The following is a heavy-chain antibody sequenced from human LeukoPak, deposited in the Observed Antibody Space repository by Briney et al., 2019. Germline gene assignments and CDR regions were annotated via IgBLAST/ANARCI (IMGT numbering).Heavy chain of an antibody. CDR3: AKDMDHDYGDYGFDY. Sequence: PGGSLRLSCAASGFTFSSYNMHWARQAPGKGLEWVALISYDGSNKYYADSVKGRFTISRDNSKSTLYLQINSLRAEDTAVYYCAKDMDHDYGDYGFDYWGQGTLVTVSP. CDR1: GFTFSSYN. V-gene: IGHV3-30*18. J-gene: IGHJ4*02. CDR2: ISYDGSNK. D-gene: IGHD4-17*01.